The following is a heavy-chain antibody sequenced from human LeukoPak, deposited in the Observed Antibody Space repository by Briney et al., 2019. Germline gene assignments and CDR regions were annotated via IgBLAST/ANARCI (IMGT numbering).Heavy chain of an antibody. Sequence: SVKVSCKASGGTFSSYAISWVRQAPGQGLEWMGGIIPIFGTANYAQKFQGRVTITADKSTSTAYMELSSLRSEDTAVYYCARRGGASPYEYDYWGQGTLVTVSS. V-gene: IGHV1-69*06. CDR1: GGTFSSYA. CDR2: IIPIFGTA. CDR3: ARRGGASPYEYDY. D-gene: IGHD3-16*01. J-gene: IGHJ4*02.